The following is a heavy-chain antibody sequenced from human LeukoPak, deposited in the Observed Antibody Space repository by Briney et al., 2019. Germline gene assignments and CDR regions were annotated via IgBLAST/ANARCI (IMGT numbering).Heavy chain of an antibody. V-gene: IGHV1-2*06. J-gene: IGHJ4*02. D-gene: IGHD7-27*01. CDR2: INAGSGDT. Sequence: GAAVKVSCKTSGYTFSGYFVHWVRQAPGQGLEWMGRINAGSGDTEFAQKFQGRVTMTRDTFVRTAYMEVSGLTSDATAIYYCARDLSSTPHWDLDHWGQGTLVTVSS. CDR1: GYTFSGYF. CDR3: ARDLSSTPHWDLDH.